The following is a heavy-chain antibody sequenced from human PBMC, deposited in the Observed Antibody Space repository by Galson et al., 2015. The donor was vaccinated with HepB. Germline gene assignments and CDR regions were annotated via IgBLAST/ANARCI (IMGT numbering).Heavy chain of an antibody. J-gene: IGHJ4*02. CDR3: ARSKNYFDSNVFQH. Sequence: SETLSLTCSVTGDSIRSYYWTWIRQSPGKGLEWIGHIFHSGSIKYNPSLEGRVTISIATSKTQFSLRLSAVTAADTAVYYCARSKNYFDSNVFQHWGPGALVTVSS. CDR1: GDSIRSYY. CDR2: IFHSGSI. D-gene: IGHD3-22*01. V-gene: IGHV4-59*01.